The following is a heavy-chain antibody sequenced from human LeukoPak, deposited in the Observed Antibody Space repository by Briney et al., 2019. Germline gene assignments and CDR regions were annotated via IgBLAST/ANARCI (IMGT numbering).Heavy chain of an antibody. Sequence: SETLSLTCTVSGGSISKDYWSWIRQPPGKGLEWVGYVSHSGFNKSNGDITVYNPSLESRVTTSRDTSKNQFSLKLSSVTAADTAVYYCVGASVHSGGAFDIWGQGTVVTVSS. V-gene: IGHV4-59*01. CDR3: VGASVHSGGAFDI. CDR1: GGSISKDY. D-gene: IGHD2-15*01. CDR2: VSHSGFNKSNGDIT. J-gene: IGHJ3*02.